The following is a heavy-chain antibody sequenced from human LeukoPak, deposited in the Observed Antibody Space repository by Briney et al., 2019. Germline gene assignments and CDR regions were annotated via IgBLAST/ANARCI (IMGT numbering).Heavy chain of an antibody. Sequence: ASVKVSCKASGYTFTSYYMHWVRQAPGQGLEWMGIINPSGGSTSYAQKFQGRVTMTTDTSTSTAYMELRSLRSDDTAVYYCARYGSGSYYEVYWGQGTLVTVSS. CDR2: INPSGGST. CDR3: ARYGSGSYYEVY. V-gene: IGHV1-46*01. CDR1: GYTFTSYY. J-gene: IGHJ4*02. D-gene: IGHD3-10*01.